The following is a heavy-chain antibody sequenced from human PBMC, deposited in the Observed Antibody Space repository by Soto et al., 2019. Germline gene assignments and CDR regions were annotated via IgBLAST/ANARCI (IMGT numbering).Heavy chain of an antibody. V-gene: IGHV3-53*01. CDR3: ARNKHLEGYYYYGMDV. Sequence: GGSLRLSCAASGFTVSSNYMSWVRQAPGKGLEWVSVIYSGGSTYYADSVRGRFTISRDNSKNTLYLQMKSLRAEDTAVYYCARNKHLEGYYYYGMDVWGQGTTVTVSS. CDR1: GFTVSSNY. J-gene: IGHJ6*02. CDR2: IYSGGST.